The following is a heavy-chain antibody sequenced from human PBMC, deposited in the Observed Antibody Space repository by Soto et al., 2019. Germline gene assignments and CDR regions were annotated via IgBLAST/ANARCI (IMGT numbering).Heavy chain of an antibody. D-gene: IGHD2-15*01. CDR3: ARGGIYCSGGSCDPYMDV. CDR2: INPNSGDT. CDR1: GYTFTGYY. Sequence: ASVKVSCKASGYTFTGYYMHWVRQAPGQGLEWMGWINPNSGDTGYAQKFQGRVTMTRNTSISTAYMELSRLRSEDTAVYYCARGGIYCSGGSCDPYMDVWGKGTTVTVS. V-gene: IGHV1-2*02. J-gene: IGHJ6*03.